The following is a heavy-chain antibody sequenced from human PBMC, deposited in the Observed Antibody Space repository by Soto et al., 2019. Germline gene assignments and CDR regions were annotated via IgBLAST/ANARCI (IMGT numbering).Heavy chain of an antibody. V-gene: IGHV3-48*04. CDR1: GFTFSTYS. CDR2: ISSSSSTI. D-gene: IGHD2-15*01. CDR3: AKDQYCSGGSCYWNN. J-gene: IGHJ4*02. Sequence: PGGSLRLSCAASGFTFSTYSMNWVRQAPGKGLEWVSYISSSSSTIFYTDSVKGRFTVSRDNSKNTLYVQMNSLRAEDTAVYYCAKDQYCSGGSCYWNNWGQGTLVTVSS.